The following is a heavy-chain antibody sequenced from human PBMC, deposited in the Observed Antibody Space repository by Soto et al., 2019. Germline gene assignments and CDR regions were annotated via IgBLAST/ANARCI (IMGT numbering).Heavy chain of an antibody. CDR2: IYYSGST. Sequence: QLQLQESGPGLVKPSETLSLTCTVSGGSISSSSYYWGWIRQPPGKGLESIGTIYYSGSTYYNPSLKSRVTISVDTSKNQFSLKLSSVTAADTAVYYCARQGSGSYNAFDIWGQGTVVTVSS. CDR3: ARQGSGSYNAFDI. CDR1: GGSISSSSYY. J-gene: IGHJ3*02. D-gene: IGHD1-26*01. V-gene: IGHV4-39*01.